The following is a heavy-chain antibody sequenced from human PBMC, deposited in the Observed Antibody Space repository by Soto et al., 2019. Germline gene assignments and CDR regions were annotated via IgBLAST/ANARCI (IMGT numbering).Heavy chain of an antibody. CDR3: AGGLLSGPLDY. D-gene: IGHD6-25*01. Sequence: GGSLRLSCVVSGFAVRDYYMSWVRQAPGRGLEWISVVYLGDSTFYADSVQGRFTIFRDDSKNTLYLQMNNLRAEDTAIYYCAGGLLSGPLDYCGPGTLVTVSS. V-gene: IGHV3-53*01. CDR1: GFAVRDYY. CDR2: VYLGDST. J-gene: IGHJ4*02.